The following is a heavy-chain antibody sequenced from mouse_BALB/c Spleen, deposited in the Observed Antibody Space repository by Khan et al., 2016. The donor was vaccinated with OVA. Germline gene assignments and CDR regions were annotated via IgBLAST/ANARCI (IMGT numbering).Heavy chain of an antibody. CDR3: ARMARK. CDR2: INPPNGNT. Sequence: VQLQQSGPELVKPGATVKLSCTASGLNIKDTYMHWLKQLPEHGLEWIGRINPPNGNTKYDPKFQGKSTITANTTSNKAYLQLSSLTSEDTAVYYCARMARKWGQGTTLTVSS. CDR1: GLNIKDTY. V-gene: IGHV14-3*02. J-gene: IGHJ2*01.